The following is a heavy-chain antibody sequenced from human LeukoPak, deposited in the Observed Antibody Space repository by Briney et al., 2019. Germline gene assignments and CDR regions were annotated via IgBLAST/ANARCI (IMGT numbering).Heavy chain of an antibody. CDR1: GFTFDDYA. V-gene: IGHV3-9*01. J-gene: IGHJ4*02. CDR2: ISWNSGSI. D-gene: IGHD3-22*01. Sequence: GGSLRLSCAASGFTFDDYAMHWVRQAPGKGLEWVSGISWNSGSIGYADSVKGRFTISRDNAKNSLYLQMNSLRAEDTALYYCAKDYYYDSSGYTHFDYWGQGTLVTVSS. CDR3: AKDYYYDSSGYTHFDY.